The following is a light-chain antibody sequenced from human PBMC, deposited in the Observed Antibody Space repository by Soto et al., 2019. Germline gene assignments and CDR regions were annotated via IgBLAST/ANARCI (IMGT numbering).Light chain of an antibody. V-gene: IGKV2-28*01. Sequence: DIVMIQSPLSLPVTPGEPASISCRSSQSLLHTDGYNYLDWYLQKSGQSPQLLIYLGSNRASGVPDRFSGSGSGTDFTLKISRVEAEDVGVYYCMQALQSPVTFGQGTRLDIK. CDR2: LGS. CDR3: MQALQSPVT. CDR1: QSLLHTDGYNY. J-gene: IGKJ5*01.